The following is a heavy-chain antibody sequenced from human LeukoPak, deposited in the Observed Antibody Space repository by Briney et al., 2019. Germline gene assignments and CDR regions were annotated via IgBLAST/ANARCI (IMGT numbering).Heavy chain of an antibody. V-gene: IGHV4-34*01. CDR3: ARRRGIAAADIGSH. CDR2: INHSGST. CDR1: GGSFSGYY. D-gene: IGHD6-13*01. J-gene: IGHJ4*02. Sequence: MPSETLSLTCAVYGGSFSGYYWSWIRQPPGKGLEWIGEINHSGSTNYNPSLKSRVTISVDTSKNQFSLKLSSVTAADTAAYYCARRRGIAAADIGSHWGQGTLVTVSS.